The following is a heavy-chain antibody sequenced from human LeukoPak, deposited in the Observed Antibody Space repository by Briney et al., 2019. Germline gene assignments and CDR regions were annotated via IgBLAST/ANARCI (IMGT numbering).Heavy chain of an antibody. Sequence: PGGSLRLSCAASGFTFSTYSMNWVRQAPGKGLEWISYISHSGGAEHYTDSVKGRFTISRDNAKNAPYLQMNSLRAEDTAVYFCARDYVFAFDYWSQGTLVTVSS. CDR1: GFTFSTYS. CDR3: ARDYVFAFDY. CDR2: ISHSGGAE. J-gene: IGHJ4*02. D-gene: IGHD3-10*02. V-gene: IGHV3-48*01.